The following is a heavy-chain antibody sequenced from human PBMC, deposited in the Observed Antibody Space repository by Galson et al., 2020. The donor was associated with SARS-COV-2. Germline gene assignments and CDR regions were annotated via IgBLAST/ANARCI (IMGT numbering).Heavy chain of an antibody. D-gene: IGHD6-6*01. CDR2: IDPSDSYT. J-gene: IGHJ5*02. CDR1: GYSFTSYW. CDR3: AGIAARGGDWFDP. Sequence: KVSCKGSGYSFTSYWISWVRQMPGKGLEWMGRIDPSDSYTNYSPSFQGHVTISADKSISTAYLQWSSLKASDTAMYYCAGIAARGGDWFDPWGQGTLVTVSS. V-gene: IGHV5-10-1*01.